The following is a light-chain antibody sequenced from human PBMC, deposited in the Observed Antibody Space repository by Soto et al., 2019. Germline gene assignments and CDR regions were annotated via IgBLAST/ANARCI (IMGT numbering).Light chain of an antibody. V-gene: IGLV1-51*01. CDR2: DND. CDR3: GTWESSLSVVV. J-gene: IGLJ2*01. Sequence: QSVLTQPPSVSAAPGQKITISCSGSSSNIETNFVSWYQQLPGTAPKLHIYDNDKRPPGIPDRFSGSKSGTSATLFITGLQTGDEADYYCGTWESSLSVVVFGGGTKLTVL. CDR1: SSNIETNF.